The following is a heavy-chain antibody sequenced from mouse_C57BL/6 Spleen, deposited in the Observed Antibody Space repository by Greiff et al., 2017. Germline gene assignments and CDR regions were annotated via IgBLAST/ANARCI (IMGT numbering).Heavy chain of an antibody. V-gene: IGHV1-42*01. J-gene: IGHJ2*01. CDR2: INPSTGGT. Sequence: EVMLVESGPELVKPGASVKISCKASGYSFTGYYMNWVKQSPEKSLEWIGEINPSTGGTTYNQKFKAKATLTVDKSSSTAYMQLKSLTSEDSAVYYCARSGKNWVDYWGQGTTLTVSS. CDR1: GYSFTGYY. CDR3: ARSGKNWVDY. D-gene: IGHD4-1*01.